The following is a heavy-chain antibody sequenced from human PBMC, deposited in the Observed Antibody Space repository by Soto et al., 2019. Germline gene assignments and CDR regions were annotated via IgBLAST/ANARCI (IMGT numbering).Heavy chain of an antibody. CDR2: INHSGST. V-gene: IGHV4-34*01. CDR3: ARGGRYSGSYWTYYYYYGMDV. CDR1: GGSFGGYY. J-gene: IGHJ6*02. Sequence: SETLSLTCAVYGGSFGGYYWSWIRQPPGKGLEWIGEINHSGSTNYNPSLKSRVTISVDTSKNQFSLKLSSVTAADTAVYYCARGGRYSGSYWTYYYYYGMDVWGQGTLVSVSS. D-gene: IGHD1-26*01.